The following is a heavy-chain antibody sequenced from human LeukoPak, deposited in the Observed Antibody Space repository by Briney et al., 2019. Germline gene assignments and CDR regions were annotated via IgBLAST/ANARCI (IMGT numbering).Heavy chain of an antibody. CDR3: ARVFGGYDYV. J-gene: IGHJ4*02. CDR1: GYSISSGYY. V-gene: IGHV4-38-2*02. CDR2: IYHSGST. Sequence: SETLSLTCTVSGYSISSGYYWGWIRQPPGKGLEWIGSIYHSGSTYYNPSLKSRVTISVDTSKNQFSLRLSSVTAADTAVYYCARVFGGYDYVWGQGTLVTVSS. D-gene: IGHD5-12*01.